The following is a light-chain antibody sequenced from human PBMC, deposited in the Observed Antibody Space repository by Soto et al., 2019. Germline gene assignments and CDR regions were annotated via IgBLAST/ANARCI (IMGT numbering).Light chain of an antibody. Sequence: QSALTQPASVSGSPGQSITISCTGTSSDVGIYNYVSWYQQHPGKAPKLMVYEVSHRSSGVSYRFSGSKSGSTASLIISGLQAEDEAAYYCCSRTTSNSWVFGGGTKLTVL. CDR2: EVS. V-gene: IGLV2-14*01. CDR1: SSDVGIYNY. J-gene: IGLJ3*02. CDR3: CSRTTSNSWV.